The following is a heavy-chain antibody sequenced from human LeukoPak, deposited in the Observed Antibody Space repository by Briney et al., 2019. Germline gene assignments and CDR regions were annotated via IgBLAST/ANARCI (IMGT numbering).Heavy chain of an antibody. CDR1: GGSISSGHYY. CDR2: IYYSGST. D-gene: IGHD3-10*01. J-gene: IGHJ6*03. Sequence: SETLSLTCTVSGGSISSGHYYWSWIRQPPGKGLEWIGYIYYSGSTNYNPSLKSRVTISVDTSKNQFSLKLSSVTAADTAVYYCARHFYGLEVRGVINYYYYYMDVWGKGTTVTISS. CDR3: ARHFYGLEVRGVINYYYYYMDV. V-gene: IGHV4-61*01.